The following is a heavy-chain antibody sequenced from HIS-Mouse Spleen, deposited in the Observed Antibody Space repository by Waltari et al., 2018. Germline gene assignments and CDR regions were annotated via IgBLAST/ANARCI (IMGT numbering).Heavy chain of an antibody. CDR1: GGSISSCSYY. CDR2: IYSSGST. J-gene: IGHJ2*01. CDR3: AREIPYSSSWYDWYFDL. V-gene: IGHV4-39*07. D-gene: IGHD6-13*01. Sequence: QLQLQESGPGLVKPSETLSLTCPVSGGSISSCSYYWGWIRQPPGKGLVWIGSIYSSGSTYYNPSLKSRVTISVDTSKNQFSLKLSSVTAADTAVYYCAREIPYSSSWYDWYFDLWGRGTLVTVSS.